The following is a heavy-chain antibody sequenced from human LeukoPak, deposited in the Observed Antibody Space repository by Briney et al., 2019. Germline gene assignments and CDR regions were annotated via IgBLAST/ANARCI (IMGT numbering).Heavy chain of an antibody. J-gene: IGHJ6*02. CDR3: ARGFGKAAANVFGGYTMDV. D-gene: IGHD6-13*01. CDR1: GFTVDSKY. CDR2: IDTGGST. Sequence: GVSLRLSCAASGFTVDSKYMGWVRQAPGKGLEWVSLIDTGGSTYYADSVRGRFTISRDNSKNTLYLQMNSLRPEDTAVYYCARGFGKAAANVFGGYTMDVWGQGTTVTVSS. V-gene: IGHV3-66*02.